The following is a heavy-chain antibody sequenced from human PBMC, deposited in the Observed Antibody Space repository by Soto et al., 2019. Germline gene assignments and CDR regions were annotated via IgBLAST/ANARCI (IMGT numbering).Heavy chain of an antibody. CDR3: ARIAVIPAAPDYYDYYAVYC. J-gene: IGHJ6*02. D-gene: IGHD2-2*01. CDR2: IYYSGST. V-gene: IGHV4-39*02. CDR1: GDSIISGDYY. Sequence: QLQLQESGPGLVRPSETLSLTCTVSGDSIISGDYYWAWIRQSPGKGLEWIGNIYYSGSTYYNLSLHTRVTTSIDPSKNHFSLQITSGPAADASDYSCARIAVIPAAPDYYDYYAVYCWGQGTTVAFSS.